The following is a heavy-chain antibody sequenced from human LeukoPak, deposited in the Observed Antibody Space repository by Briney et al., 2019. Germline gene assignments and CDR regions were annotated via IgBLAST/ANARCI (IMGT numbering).Heavy chain of an antibody. D-gene: IGHD6-6*01. V-gene: IGHV4-4*07. J-gene: IGHJ5*02. CDR2: IYTTGTA. CDR3: ARHGTDYSSSVRGWFDP. Sequence: SETLSLTCIISGGSIGPYYWSWIRQAAGKGPEWIGRIYTTGTADYNPSLKGRVFLSVDTSKNQFSLKLSSVTAADTAVYYCARHGTDYSSSVRGWFDPWGQGTLVTVSS. CDR1: GGSIGPYY.